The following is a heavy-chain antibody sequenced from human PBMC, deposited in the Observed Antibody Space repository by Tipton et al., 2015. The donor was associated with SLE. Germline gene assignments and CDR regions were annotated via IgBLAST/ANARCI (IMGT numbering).Heavy chain of an antibody. CDR3: ARVKSIFGVVIIDY. CDR2: IYTSGST. CDR1: GGSISSGSYY. J-gene: IGHJ4*02. V-gene: IGHV4-61*09. Sequence: LSLTCTVSGGSISSGSYYWSWIRQPAGKGLEWIGHIYTSGSTNYNPSLKSRVTISVDTSKNQFSLKLSSVTAADTAVYYCARVKSIFGVVIIDYWGQGTLVTVSS. D-gene: IGHD3-3*01.